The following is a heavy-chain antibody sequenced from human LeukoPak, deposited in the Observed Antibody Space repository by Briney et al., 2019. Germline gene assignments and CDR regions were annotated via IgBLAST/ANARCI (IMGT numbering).Heavy chain of an antibody. V-gene: IGHV4-39*01. Sequence: SETLSLTCSVSGASLSTSPYYWGWIRQPPGKGLEWIGNIYYTGSTYYSVSLNSRVTISIDTSKNLFSLRLNSMTAADTAVYYCAKSVGYGLIDKWGQGTLVTVSS. CDR2: IYYTGST. D-gene: IGHD5-12*01. CDR1: GASLSTSPYY. J-gene: IGHJ4*02. CDR3: AKSVGYGLIDK.